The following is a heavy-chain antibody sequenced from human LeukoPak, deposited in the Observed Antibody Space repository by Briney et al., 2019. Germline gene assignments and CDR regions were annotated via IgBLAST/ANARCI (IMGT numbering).Heavy chain of an antibody. J-gene: IGHJ4*02. CDR2: ISYDGSNK. Sequence: GRSLRLSCAASGFTFSSYAMHWVRQAPGKGLEWVAVISYDGSNKYYADSVKGRFTVSRDNSKNTLYLQMSSLRAEDTAVYYCARDFGLWLHYFDYWGQGTLVTVSS. D-gene: IGHD5-18*01. CDR1: GFTFSSYA. CDR3: ARDFGLWLHYFDY. V-gene: IGHV3-30-3*01.